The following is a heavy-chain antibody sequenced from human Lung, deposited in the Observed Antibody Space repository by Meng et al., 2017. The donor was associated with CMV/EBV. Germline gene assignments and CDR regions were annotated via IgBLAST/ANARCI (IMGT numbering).Heavy chain of an antibody. CDR1: GGSFSHNY. J-gene: IGHJ4*02. CDR2: VNHRGSS. V-gene: IGHV4-34*01. CDR3: AREAAGDYDSSGPVDY. D-gene: IGHD3-22*01. Sequence: SETLSLTXAVAGGSFSHNYWSWIRQPPAKGLEWIGEVNHRGSSNYNPSLMSRVTISVDTSKKQCSLKMSSVTAADTAVYYCAREAAGDYDSSGPVDYWGQGTLVTVSS.